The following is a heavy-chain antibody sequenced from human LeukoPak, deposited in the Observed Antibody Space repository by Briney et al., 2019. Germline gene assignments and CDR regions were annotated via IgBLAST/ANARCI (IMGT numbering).Heavy chain of an antibody. CDR2: IYYSGST. CDR3: ARDSSYCGGDCYSDDAFDI. CDR1: GGSISSYY. J-gene: IGHJ3*02. D-gene: IGHD2-21*02. V-gene: IGHV4-59*01. Sequence: PSETLSLTCTVSGGSISSYYWSWIRQPPGKGLEWIGYIYYSGSTNYNPSLKSRVTISVDTSKNQFSLKLSSVTAADTAVYYCARDSSYCGGDCYSDDAFDIWGQGTMVTVSS.